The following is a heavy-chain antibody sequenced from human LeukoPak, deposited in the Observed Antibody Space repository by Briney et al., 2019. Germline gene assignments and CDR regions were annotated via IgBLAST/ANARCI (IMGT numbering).Heavy chain of an antibody. V-gene: IGHV4-34*01. J-gene: IGHJ4*02. D-gene: IGHD3-22*01. Sequence: SETLSLTCAVYGGSFSGCYWSWIRQPPGKGLEWIGEINHSGSTKYNPSLKSRVTISVDTSKTQFSLKLSSVTAADTAVYYCARMDYYDSSGYPSEGWGQGTLVTVSS. CDR3: ARMDYYDSSGYPSEG. CDR2: INHSGST. CDR1: GGSFSGCY.